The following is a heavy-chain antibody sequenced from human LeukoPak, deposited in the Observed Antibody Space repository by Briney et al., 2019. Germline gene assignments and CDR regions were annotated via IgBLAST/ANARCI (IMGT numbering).Heavy chain of an antibody. J-gene: IGHJ2*01. CDR1: GFTFSSYD. V-gene: IGHV3-13*01. CDR3: ARGPRTLENWYFDL. D-gene: IGHD3-3*01. Sequence: GGSLRLSCAASGFTFSSYDMHWVRHVTGKGLEWVSAIGTAGDTYYPGSVKGRFTISRENAKNSLYLQMNSLRAGDTAVYYCARGPRTLENWYFDLWGRGTLVTVSS. CDR2: IGTAGDT.